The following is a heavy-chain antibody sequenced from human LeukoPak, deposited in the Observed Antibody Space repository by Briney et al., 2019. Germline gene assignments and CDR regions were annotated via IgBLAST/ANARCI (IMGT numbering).Heavy chain of an antibody. Sequence: ASVKVSCKASGYTFTSYDISWVRQAPGQGLEWMGGIIPIFGTANYAQKFQGRVTITADESTSTAYMELSSLRSEDTAVYYCARGGWNDDLYYFDYWGQGTLSPSPQ. D-gene: IGHD1-1*01. CDR2: IIPIFGTA. CDR3: ARGGWNDDLYYFDY. J-gene: IGHJ4*02. V-gene: IGHV1-69*13. CDR1: GYTFTSYD.